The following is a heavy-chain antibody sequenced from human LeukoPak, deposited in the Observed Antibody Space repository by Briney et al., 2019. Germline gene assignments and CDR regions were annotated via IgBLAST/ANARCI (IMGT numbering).Heavy chain of an antibody. CDR2: MNPNSGNT. CDR1: GYTFTSYD. CDR3: AATRRGVIGLNYYYYYMDV. J-gene: IGHJ6*03. D-gene: IGHD3-16*02. Sequence: GASVKVSCKASGYTFTSYDINWVRQATGQGLEWMGWMNPNSGNTGYAQKFQGRVTITRNTSINTAYMELSSLRSEDTAVYYCAATRRGVIGLNYYYYYMDVWGKGTTVTTSS. V-gene: IGHV1-8*01.